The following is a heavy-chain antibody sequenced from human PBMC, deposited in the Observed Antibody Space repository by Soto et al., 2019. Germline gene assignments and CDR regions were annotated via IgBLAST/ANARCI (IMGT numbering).Heavy chain of an antibody. V-gene: IGHV4-4*02. CDR3: ATRDTSRFY. CDR2: SHQSGNT. Sequence: QVQLQESGPGLVKPSGTLSLTCAVSGVSISSHDWWTWVRQPPGKGLEWIGESHQSGNTNYNSSXEXRXTXXADTPKNQFSLNLSSVTVADTAVYYCATRDTSRFYWGQGTLVTVSS. CDR1: GVSISSHDW. J-gene: IGHJ4*02. D-gene: IGHD6-13*01.